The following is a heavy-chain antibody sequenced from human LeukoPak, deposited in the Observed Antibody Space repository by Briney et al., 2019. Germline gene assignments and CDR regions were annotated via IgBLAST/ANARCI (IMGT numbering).Heavy chain of an antibody. CDR2: ININGNT. V-gene: IGHV4-4*07. CDR3: ARHRHYYGSGSYYNVLLNFDY. Sequence: PSETLSLTCTVSGGSISNYYWSWIRQPAGKGLEWIGRININGNTKYNPSLKSRVNMSVDRSKNQFSLTLRSVTAADTAVFYCARHRHYYGSGSYYNVLLNFDYWGQGTLVTVSS. J-gene: IGHJ4*02. D-gene: IGHD3-10*01. CDR1: GGSISNYY.